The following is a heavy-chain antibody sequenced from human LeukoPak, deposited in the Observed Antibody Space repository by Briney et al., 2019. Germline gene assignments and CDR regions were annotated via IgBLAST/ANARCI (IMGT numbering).Heavy chain of an antibody. CDR1: GGSISSYY. J-gene: IGHJ4*02. D-gene: IGHD1-26*01. CDR2: IYYSGST. CDR3: ARYSGTYYVY. Sequence: SETLSLTCTVSGGSISSYYWSWIRQPPGKGLEWIGYIYYSGSTNYNPSLKSRATISVDTSKNQFSLKLSSVTAADTAVYYCARYSGTYYVYWGQGTLVTVSS. V-gene: IGHV4-59*01.